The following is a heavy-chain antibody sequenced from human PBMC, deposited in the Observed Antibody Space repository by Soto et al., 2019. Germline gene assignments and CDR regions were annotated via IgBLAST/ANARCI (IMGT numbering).Heavy chain of an antibody. CDR2: IIPIFGTA. V-gene: IGHV1-69*01. CDR3: ARGCSGGSCYRRDAFDI. Sequence: QVQLVQSGAEVKKPGSSVKVSCKASGGTFSSYAISWVRQAPGQGLEWMGGIIPIFGTANYAQKFQGRVTISADESTSTGYMELRSLRAEDTAVYYCARGCSGGSCYRRDAFDIWGRGTMVTVSS. CDR1: GGTFSSYA. D-gene: IGHD2-15*01. J-gene: IGHJ3*02.